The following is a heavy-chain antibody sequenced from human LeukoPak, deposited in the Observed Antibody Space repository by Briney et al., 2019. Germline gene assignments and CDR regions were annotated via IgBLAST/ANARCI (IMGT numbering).Heavy chain of an antibody. J-gene: IGHJ4*02. V-gene: IGHV4-59*12. CDR2: IYYSGST. CDR1: GDSISSYY. CDR3: ASTTYYYDSSGYYFDY. D-gene: IGHD3-22*01. Sequence: SETLSLTCSVSGDSISSYYWSWIRQPPGKGLEWIGYIYYSGSTNYNPSLKSRVTISVDTSKNQFSLKLSSVTAADTAVYYCASTTYYYDSSGYYFDYWGQGTLVTVSS.